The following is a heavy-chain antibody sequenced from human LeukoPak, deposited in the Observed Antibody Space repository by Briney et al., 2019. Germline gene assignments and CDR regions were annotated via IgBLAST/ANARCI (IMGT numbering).Heavy chain of an antibody. J-gene: IGHJ4*02. Sequence: SQTLSLTCTVSGGSISSSSYYWGWIRQPPGKGLEWIGSIYYSGITYYNPSLKSRVTISVDTSKNQFSLNLTSVTAADTAVYYCARVIWGYYFDYWGQGTLVTVSS. D-gene: IGHD7-27*01. CDR3: ARVIWGYYFDY. CDR2: IYYSGIT. CDR1: GGSISSSSYY. V-gene: IGHV4-39*07.